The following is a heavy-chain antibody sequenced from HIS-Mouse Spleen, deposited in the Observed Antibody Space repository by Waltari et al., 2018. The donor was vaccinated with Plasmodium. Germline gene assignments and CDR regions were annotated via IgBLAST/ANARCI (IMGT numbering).Heavy chain of an antibody. V-gene: IGHV3-66*01. CDR2: IYSGGST. Sequence: EVQLVESGGGLVQPGGSLRLPFAASGFTVGCTNLTWLRQAPGKGLEWVSVIYSGGSTYYADSVKGRFTISRDNSKNTLYLQMNSLRAEDTAVYYCARDFGIAAAGQDYWGQGTLVTVSS. D-gene: IGHD6-13*01. CDR3: ARDFGIAAAGQDY. CDR1: GFTVGCTN. J-gene: IGHJ4*02.